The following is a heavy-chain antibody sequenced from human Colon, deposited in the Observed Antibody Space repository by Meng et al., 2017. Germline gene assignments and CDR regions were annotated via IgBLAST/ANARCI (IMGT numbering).Heavy chain of an antibody. J-gene: IGHJ4*02. V-gene: IGHV4-61*01. D-gene: IGHD5-12*01. CDR3: ARDIRYNGYGCYFDY. Sequence: GSLRLSCTVSGCSVSRGSYYWSWIRPPPGKELEWIGNIYYSGSTNYNPSLKSRVTISVDTSKNQFSLKLSPVTAADTAVYYCARDIRYNGYGCYFDYWGQGTLVTVSS. CDR2: IYYSGST. CDR1: GCSVSRGSYY.